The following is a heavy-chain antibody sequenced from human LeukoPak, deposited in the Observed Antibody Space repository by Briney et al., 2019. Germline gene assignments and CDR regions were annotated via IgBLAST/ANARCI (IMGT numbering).Heavy chain of an antibody. CDR1: GGSISTSNYY. Sequence: SETLSLTCTASGGSISTSNYYWGWIRQPPGKGLEWIGNIFYSGSTYYSPSLKSRVTIPLDTSRNQFSLKLSSVTAADTAVYYCAKSNSYGLVDIWGQGTMVTVSS. CDR2: IFYSGST. J-gene: IGHJ3*02. CDR3: AKSNSYGLVDI. D-gene: IGHD3-16*02. V-gene: IGHV4-39*07.